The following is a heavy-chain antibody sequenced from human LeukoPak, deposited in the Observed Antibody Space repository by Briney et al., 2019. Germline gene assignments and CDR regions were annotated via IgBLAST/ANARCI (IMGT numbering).Heavy chain of an antibody. CDR2: ITGSGAST. D-gene: IGHD3-9*01. J-gene: IGHJ4*02. Sequence: GGSLRLSCAASGFTFSNYAMSWVRQAPGKGLEWVSGITGSGASTYYTDSVKGRFAISRHNSKNTLYLQMNSLRAEDTAVYYCARVRYFDWLGPFDYWGQGTLVTVSS. CDR3: ARVRYFDWLGPFDY. CDR1: GFTFSNYA. V-gene: IGHV3-23*01.